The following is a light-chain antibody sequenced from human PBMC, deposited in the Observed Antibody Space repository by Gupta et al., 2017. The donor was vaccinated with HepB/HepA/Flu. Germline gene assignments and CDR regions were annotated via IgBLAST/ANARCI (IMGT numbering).Light chain of an antibody. J-gene: IGKJ1*01. CDR2: AAS. CDR1: QGIRND. Sequence: DIQMTQSPSSLSASVGDRVTITCRASQGIRNDLGWYQQKPGKAPKRLIYAASSLESGVPSRFSGGGSGTEFTLTISSLQPEDFEAYYCRQDITYPWTFGQGTKVEI. V-gene: IGKV1-17*01. CDR3: RQDITYPWT.